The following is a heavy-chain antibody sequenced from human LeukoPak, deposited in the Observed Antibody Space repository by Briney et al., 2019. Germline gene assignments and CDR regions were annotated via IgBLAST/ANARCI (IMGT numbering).Heavy chain of an antibody. Sequence: SETLSLTCTVSGGSISSSSYYWGWIRQPPGKRLEWIGSIYYSGSTYYNPSLKSRVTISVDTSKNQFSLKLSSVTAADTAVYYCASPPHYYGSGRPGEDYWGQGTLVTVSS. V-gene: IGHV4-39*01. J-gene: IGHJ4*02. D-gene: IGHD3-10*01. CDR3: ASPPHYYGSGRPGEDY. CDR2: IYYSGST. CDR1: GGSISSSSYY.